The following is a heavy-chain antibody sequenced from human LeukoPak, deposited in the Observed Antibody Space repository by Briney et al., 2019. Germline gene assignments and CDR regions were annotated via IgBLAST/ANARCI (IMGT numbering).Heavy chain of an antibody. J-gene: IGHJ4*02. CDR1: GFIFSNYW. D-gene: IGHD1-26*01. V-gene: IGHV3-48*01. CDR3: ARRGYSGSPYDY. CDR2: ISSSSSTI. Sequence: GGSLRLSCAASGFIFSNYWMSWVRQAPGKGLEWLSYISSSSSTIYYADSVKGRFTISRDNAKNSLYLQMNSLRAEDTAVYYCARRGYSGSPYDYWGQGTLVTVSS.